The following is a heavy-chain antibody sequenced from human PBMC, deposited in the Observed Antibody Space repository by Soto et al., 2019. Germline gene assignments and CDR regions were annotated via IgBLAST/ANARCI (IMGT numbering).Heavy chain of an antibody. V-gene: IGHV3-15*01. CDR3: TTGGTDYDYIWGSYRRLDY. Sequence: EVQLVESGGGLVKPGGSLRLSCAASGFTFSNAWMSWVRQAPGKGLEWVGRIKSKTDGGTTDYAAPVKGRFTISRDDSKKMLYLQMNSQKTEDTAVYYCTTGGTDYDYIWGSYRRLDYWGQGTLVTVSS. CDR1: GFTFSNAW. J-gene: IGHJ4*02. D-gene: IGHD3-16*02. CDR2: IKSKTDGGTT.